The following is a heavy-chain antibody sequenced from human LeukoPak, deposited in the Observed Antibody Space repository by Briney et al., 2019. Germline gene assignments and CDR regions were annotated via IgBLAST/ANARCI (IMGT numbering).Heavy chain of an antibody. CDR2: INPNSGGT. CDR1: GYTFTGYY. V-gene: IGHV1-2*02. J-gene: IGHJ3*02. CDR3: ARDRVTISMNAFDI. D-gene: IGHD3-10*01. Sequence: GASVKVSCKASGYTFTGYYMHWVRQAPGQGLEWMGWINPNSGGTNYAQKFQGRVTMTRDTSISTAYMELSRLRSDDTAVYYCARDRVTISMNAFDIWGQGTMVTVSS.